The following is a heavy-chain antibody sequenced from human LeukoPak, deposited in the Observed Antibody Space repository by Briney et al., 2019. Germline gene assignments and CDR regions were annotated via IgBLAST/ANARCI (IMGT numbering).Heavy chain of an antibody. CDR2: ISGSGGST. CDR3: AKDLTGRIVATGADY. CDR1: GFTFSSYA. D-gene: IGHD5-12*01. V-gene: IGHV3-23*01. J-gene: IGHJ4*02. Sequence: GGSLRLSCAASGFTFSSYAMSWVRQAPGKGLEWVSAISGSGGSTYYADSVKGRFTISRDNSKNTLYLQMNSLRAEDTAVYYCAKDLTGRIVATGADYWGQGTLVTVSS.